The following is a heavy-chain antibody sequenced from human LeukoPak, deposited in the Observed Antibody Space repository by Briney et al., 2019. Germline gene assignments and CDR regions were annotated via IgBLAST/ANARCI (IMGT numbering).Heavy chain of an antibody. V-gene: IGHV3-30-3*01. CDR1: GFTFSTYA. D-gene: IGHD3-10*01. CDR2: ISYDGSNK. CDR3: ARGPYHYDSGSSSGAFDI. J-gene: IGHJ3*02. Sequence: GGSLRLSCAASGFTFSTYAMHSVRQAPGKGLEWVALISYDGSNKYYADSVKGRFTFSRDNSKNTLYLQMSSLRPEDTAVYYCARGPYHYDSGSSSGAFDIWGQGTMVTVSS.